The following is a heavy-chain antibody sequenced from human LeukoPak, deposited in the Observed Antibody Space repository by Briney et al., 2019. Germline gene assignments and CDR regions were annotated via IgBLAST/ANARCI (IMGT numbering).Heavy chain of an antibody. Sequence: GGSLRLSCAASGFTFSSYAMHWVRQAPGKGLEWVAVISYDGSNKYYADSVKGRFTISRDNSKNTLYLQMNSLRAEDTAVYYCARGWWLQLSLGLDYGGQETRVTVSS. D-gene: IGHD5-24*01. CDR3: ARGWWLQLSLGLDY. V-gene: IGHV3-30-3*01. J-gene: IGHJ4*02. CDR1: GFTFSSYA. CDR2: ISYDGSNK.